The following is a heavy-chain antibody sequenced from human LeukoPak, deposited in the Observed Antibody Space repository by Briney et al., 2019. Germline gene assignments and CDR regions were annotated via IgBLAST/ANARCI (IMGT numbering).Heavy chain of an antibody. V-gene: IGHV1-8*03. CDR3: ARGSTAMVNYYYYYYMDV. J-gene: IGHJ6*03. CDR1: GYTFTSYD. CDR2: MNPNSGNT. Sequence: ASVKVSCKASGYTFTSYDINWVRQATGQGLEWMGWMNPNSGNTGYAQKFQGRVTITRNTSISTAYMELSSLRSEDTAVYYCARGSTAMVNYYYYYYMDVWGKGTTVTVSS. D-gene: IGHD5-18*01.